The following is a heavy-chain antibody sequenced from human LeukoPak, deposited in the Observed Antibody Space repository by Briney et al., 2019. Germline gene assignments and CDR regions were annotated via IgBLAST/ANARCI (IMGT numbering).Heavy chain of an antibody. J-gene: IGHJ4*02. CDR2: IYPDDSET. D-gene: IGHD5-12*01. V-gene: IGHV5-51*01. Sequence: GESLKISCKGSGYSLSMYWIAWVRQTPGKGLEWMGIIYPDDSETIYSPSFQGQVTMSADKSSAYLQWNSVKTSDTAMYYCARRGGGYDFNFDQWGQGTLVTVSS. CDR3: ARRGGGYDFNFDQ. CDR1: GYSLSMYW.